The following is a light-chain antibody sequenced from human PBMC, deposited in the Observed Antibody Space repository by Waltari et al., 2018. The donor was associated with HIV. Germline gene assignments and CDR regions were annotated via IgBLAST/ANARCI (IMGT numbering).Light chain of an antibody. Sequence: SDLTQPASVSGFLGQSITISCTGADSDFGFYNFISWYQQQPGTVPKLLLYEVDTRASGVHGRFSGSKSGNTASLTISGLQVEDEGLYHCASYTADDTVLFGGGTTVTV. V-gene: IGLV2-14*01. CDR3: ASYTADDTVL. CDR1: DSDFGFYNF. CDR2: EVD. J-gene: IGLJ2*01.